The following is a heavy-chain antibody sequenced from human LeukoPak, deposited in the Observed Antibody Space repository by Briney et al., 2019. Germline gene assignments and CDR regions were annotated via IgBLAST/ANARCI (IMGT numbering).Heavy chain of an antibody. J-gene: IGHJ5*02. Sequence: SETLSLTCTVSGGSISSYYWSWIRQPPGKGLEWIGYIYYNGSTNYNPSLKSRVTISVDTSKNQFSLKLSSVTAADTAVYYCARGSLNYGSGSYYRGWFDPWGQGTLVTVSS. CDR2: IYYNGST. D-gene: IGHD3-10*01. CDR3: ARGSLNYGSGSYYRGWFDP. V-gene: IGHV4-59*01. CDR1: GGSISSYY.